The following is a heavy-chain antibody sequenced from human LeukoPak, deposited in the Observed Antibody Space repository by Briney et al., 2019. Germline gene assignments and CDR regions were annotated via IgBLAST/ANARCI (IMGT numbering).Heavy chain of an antibody. D-gene: IGHD4-17*01. CDR3: ARGPSPSGDFSFGY. CDR2: INHSGST. V-gene: IGHV4-34*01. J-gene: IGHJ4*02. CDR1: GGSFSGYY. Sequence: SETLSLTCAVYGGSFSGYYWSWIRQPPGKGLEWIGEINHSGSTNYNPSLKSRVTISVDTSKNQFSLKLSSVTAADTAVYYCARGPSPSGDFSFGYWGPGTLVTVSS.